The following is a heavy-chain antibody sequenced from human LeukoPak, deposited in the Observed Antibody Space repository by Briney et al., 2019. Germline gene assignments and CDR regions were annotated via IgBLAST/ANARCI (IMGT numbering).Heavy chain of an antibody. Sequence: PGGSLRLSCAASGFSFSNYWMHWVRQAPGKGLEWVAVAYHDGYYGNSQYYADSVKGRFTISRDNSEKTLYLQMSSLRAEDTAVYYCATGSGYYYGHWGQGTLVSVSS. D-gene: IGHD3-22*01. CDR2: AYHDGYYGNSQ. J-gene: IGHJ4*02. V-gene: IGHV3-33*08. CDR3: ATGSGYYYGH. CDR1: GFSFSNYW.